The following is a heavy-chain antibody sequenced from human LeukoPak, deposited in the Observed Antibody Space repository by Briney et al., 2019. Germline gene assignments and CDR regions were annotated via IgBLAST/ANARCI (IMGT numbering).Heavy chain of an antibody. V-gene: IGHV1-2*02. CDR2: INPNSGGT. D-gene: IGHD2-15*01. CDR1: GYTFTVYY. J-gene: IGHJ4*02. CDR3: ARVRPRGGSSVDY. Sequence: ASVKVSCKASGYTFTVYYMHWVRQAPGQGXEWMGWINPNSGGTNYAQKFQGRVTMTRDTSISTAYMELSRLRSDDTAVYYCARVRPRGGSSVDYWGQGTLVTVSS.